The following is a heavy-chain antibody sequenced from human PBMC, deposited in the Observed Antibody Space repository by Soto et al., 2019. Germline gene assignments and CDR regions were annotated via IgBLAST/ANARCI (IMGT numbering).Heavy chain of an antibody. CDR2: ISGGGGNT. Sequence: EVQLLESGGGLVQPGGSLRLSCAASGFTFSNYAMSWVRQTPGKGLEWVSTISGGGGNTYYPDSVKGRFTLPRDNSEDLVHLQLKRLRAEDTAIYYCAKERLGRGADYWGQGALVTVTS. CDR1: GFTFSNYA. J-gene: IGHJ4*02. V-gene: IGHV3-23*01. CDR3: AKERLGRGADY.